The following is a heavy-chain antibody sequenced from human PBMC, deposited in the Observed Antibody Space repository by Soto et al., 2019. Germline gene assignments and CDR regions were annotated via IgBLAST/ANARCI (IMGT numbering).Heavy chain of an antibody. CDR1: SGSFSDFS. J-gene: IGHJ5*02. Sequence: ETLSLRCSVNSGSFSDFSSIWIRKPPGKGLEWIGEINHIGSTDYNPSIKSRVTISLDSSKNLFSLQLSSVTAADTAIYYCARSKVFGVYNLASWGQGSPVTGSS. D-gene: IGHD2-8*01. V-gene: IGHV4-34*01. CDR2: INHIGST. CDR3: ARSKVFGVYNLAS.